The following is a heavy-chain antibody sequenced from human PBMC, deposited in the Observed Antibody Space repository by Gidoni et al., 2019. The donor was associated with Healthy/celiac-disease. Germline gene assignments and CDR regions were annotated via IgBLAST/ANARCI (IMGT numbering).Heavy chain of an antibody. Sequence: QVQLVESGGGVVQPGRSLRLSCAASGFTFSSYAMHWVRQAPGKGLEWVAGISYDGSNKYYADSVKGRFTISRDNSKNTLYLQMNSLRAEDTAVYYCARDHGDYGRAFDIWGQGTMVTVSS. CDR3: ARDHGDYGRAFDI. J-gene: IGHJ3*02. CDR1: GFTFSSYA. V-gene: IGHV3-30-3*01. CDR2: ISYDGSNK. D-gene: IGHD4-17*01.